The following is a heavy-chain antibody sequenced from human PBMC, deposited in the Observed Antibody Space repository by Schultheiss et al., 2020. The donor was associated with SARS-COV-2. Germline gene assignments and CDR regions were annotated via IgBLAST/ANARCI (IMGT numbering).Heavy chain of an antibody. V-gene: IGHV3-30*03. CDR3: ARDQV. CDR2: ISYDGSNK. CDR1: GFTFSSYG. Sequence: GGSLRLSCAASGFTFSSYGMHWVRQAPGKGLEWVAVISYDGSNKYYADSVKGRFTISRDNAKNSLSLQMNSLRVEDTAVYYCARDQVWGQGTLVTVSS. J-gene: IGHJ4*02.